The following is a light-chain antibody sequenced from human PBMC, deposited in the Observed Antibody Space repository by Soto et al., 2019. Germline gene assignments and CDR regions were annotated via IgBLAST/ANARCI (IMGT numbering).Light chain of an antibody. J-gene: IGKJ1*01. V-gene: IGKV4-1*01. Sequence: IVMTPSPDSLSVSLGERATINCKSSQSVLYSSNNRNYLAWYQQKPGQPPNLLIYWASTRESGVPDRFSGSGSGTDFTLTISSLQAEDVAVYYCQQYYSTPHTFGQGTKVDIK. CDR2: WAS. CDR3: QQYYSTPHT. CDR1: QSVLYSSNNRNY.